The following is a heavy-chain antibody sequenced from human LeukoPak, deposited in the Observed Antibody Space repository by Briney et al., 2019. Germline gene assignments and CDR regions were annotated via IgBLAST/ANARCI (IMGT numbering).Heavy chain of an antibody. CDR1: GFTFSSYW. D-gene: IGHD3-3*01. Sequence: PGGSLRLSCAASGFTFSSYWMHWVRQAPGKGLVWVSRINSDGSSTSYADSVKGQFTISRDNAKNTLYLQMNSLRAEDTAVYYCAREHYDFWSGYSKSNDYWGQGTLVTVSS. CDR3: AREHYDFWSGYSKSNDY. CDR2: INSDGSST. V-gene: IGHV3-74*01. J-gene: IGHJ4*02.